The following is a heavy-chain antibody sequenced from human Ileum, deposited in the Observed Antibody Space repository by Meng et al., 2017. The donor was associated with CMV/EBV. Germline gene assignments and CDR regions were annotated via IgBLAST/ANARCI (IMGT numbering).Heavy chain of an antibody. CDR2: ISYDSFTK. J-gene: IGHJ1*01. CDR1: GFPFSRFS. D-gene: IGHD1-14*01. CDR3: AKRTGTTIED. Sequence: GESLKISCAASGFPFSRFSMHWVRLLPGKGLESLTFISYDSFTKYYADSVKGRFTISRDNSHNTLYLQMNSLSIEDTGVYYCAKRTGTTIEDWGQGTLVTVSS. V-gene: IGHV3-30*04.